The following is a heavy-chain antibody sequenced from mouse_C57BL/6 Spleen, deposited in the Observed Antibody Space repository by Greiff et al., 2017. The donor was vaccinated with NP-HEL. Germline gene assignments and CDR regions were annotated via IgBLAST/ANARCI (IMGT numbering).Heavy chain of an antibody. CDR2: IYPGSGNT. CDR3: ARTYYSNYWDY. D-gene: IGHD2-5*01. CDR1: GYTFTDYY. J-gene: IGHJ2*01. Sequence: QVQLQQSGAELVRPGASVKLSCKASGYTFTDYYINWVKQRPGQGLEWIARIYPGSGNTYYNEKFKGKATLTAEKSSSTAYMQLSSLTSEDSAVYFCARTYYSNYWDYWGQGTTLTVSS. V-gene: IGHV1-76*01.